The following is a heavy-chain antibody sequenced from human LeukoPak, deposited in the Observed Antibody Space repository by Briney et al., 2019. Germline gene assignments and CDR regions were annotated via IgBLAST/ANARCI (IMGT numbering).Heavy chain of an antibody. Sequence: KPSETLSLTCTVSGGSISSYYWSWIRQPPGKGLEWIGYIYYSGSTNYNPSLKSRVTISVDTSKNQFSLMLSSVTAADTAVYYCATLSTRITMVRGVIANDAFDIWGQGTMVTVSS. V-gene: IGHV4-59*01. CDR3: ATLSTRITMVRGVIANDAFDI. CDR1: GGSISSYY. J-gene: IGHJ3*02. CDR2: IYYSGST. D-gene: IGHD3-10*01.